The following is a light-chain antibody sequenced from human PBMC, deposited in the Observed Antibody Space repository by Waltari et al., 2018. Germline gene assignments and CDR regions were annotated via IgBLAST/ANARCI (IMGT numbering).Light chain of an antibody. CDR1: QRISSY. J-gene: IGKJ1*01. V-gene: IGKV1-39*01. CDR3: QQTYSNFRT. Sequence: DIQMTQSPSSLSASVGDSVTLACRASQRISSYLNWYQQKPGQAPKLLIYAASSLESGVPSRFSGSGFGTDFTLTINSLQPEDFAVYYCQQTYSNFRTFGQGTKVDVK. CDR2: AAS.